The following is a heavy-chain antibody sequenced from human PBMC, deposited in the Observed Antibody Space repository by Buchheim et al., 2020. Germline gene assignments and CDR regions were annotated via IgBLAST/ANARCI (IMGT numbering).Heavy chain of an antibody. CDR3: AKGSRGYTNYYFDS. D-gene: IGHD4-11*01. CDR2: ISGSGATT. J-gene: IGHJ4*02. CDR1: GFSFSGXA. V-gene: IGHV3-23*04. Sequence: EVQLVDSGGGLVQPGESLRLSCAASGFSFSGXAMSWVRQAPGKGLEWVSSISGSGATTFNADSVKGRFXIDRDNCKNMMYLQMNSLRAEDTAVYFCAKGSRGYTNYYFDSWGQGTL.